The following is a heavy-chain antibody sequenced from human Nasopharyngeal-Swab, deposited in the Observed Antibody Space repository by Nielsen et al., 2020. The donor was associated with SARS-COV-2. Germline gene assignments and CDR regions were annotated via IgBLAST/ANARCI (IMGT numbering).Heavy chain of an antibody. CDR1: GFTFSSYW. CDR2: IKQDGSEK. V-gene: IGHV3-7*01. D-gene: IGHD5-12*01. CDR3: ARATIVATIFGYYYYYMDV. Sequence: GGSLRLSCAASGFTFSSYWMSWVRQAPGKGLEWVANIKQDGSEKYYVDSVKGRFTISRDNAKNSLYLQMNSLRAEDTAVYYCARATIVATIFGYYYYYMDVWGKGTTVTVSS. J-gene: IGHJ6*03.